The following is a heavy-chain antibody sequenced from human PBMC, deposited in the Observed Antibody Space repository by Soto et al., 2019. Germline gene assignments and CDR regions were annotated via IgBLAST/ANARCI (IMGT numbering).Heavy chain of an antibody. CDR3: ARVWWFGEKEYFQN. CDR2: IDWNDDK. J-gene: IGHJ1*01. D-gene: IGHD2-21*01. V-gene: IGHV2-70*11. CDR1: GFSLSTDGMC. Sequence: SGPTLVNPTQTLTLTCTISGFSLSTDGMCVSWIRQPPGKALEWLARIDWNDDKYYSTSLKTRLTISKDTSKNQAVLTMTKLDPADTATYFCARVWWFGEKEYFQNWGQGTLVTVSS.